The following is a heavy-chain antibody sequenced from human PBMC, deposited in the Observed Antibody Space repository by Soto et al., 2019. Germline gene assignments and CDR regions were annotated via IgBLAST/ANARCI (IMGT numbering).Heavy chain of an antibody. J-gene: IGHJ4*02. CDR3: TTDDPINKY. Sequence: PWGSLRLSCAASGFTFINAWIILFRHSPGKGREWVGRIKSYTNGGTTDYAAPVKGRFAISRDDLKNTLYLQMNSLKTEDAGVYYCTTDDPINKYWGQGTLVTVSS. CDR1: GFTFINAW. V-gene: IGHV3-15*01. CDR2: IKSYTNGGTT.